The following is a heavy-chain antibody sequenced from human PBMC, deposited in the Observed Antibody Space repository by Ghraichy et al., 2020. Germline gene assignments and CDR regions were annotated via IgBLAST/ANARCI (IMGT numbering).Heavy chain of an antibody. V-gene: IGHV2-5*01. J-gene: IGHJ5*02. CDR2: IFYNDEE. CDR1: GFSLSATGVG. CDR3: AHEGYGSANWFDA. D-gene: IGHD2-8*02. Sequence: SGPTLLKPTQTLTLTCTFSGFSLSATGVGVGWIRQPPGKALEWLALIFYNDEERYNPSLNSRLNIAKDTSKNYVVLTMTNMDPVDTATYYCAHEGYGSANWFDAWGQGILVTVSS.